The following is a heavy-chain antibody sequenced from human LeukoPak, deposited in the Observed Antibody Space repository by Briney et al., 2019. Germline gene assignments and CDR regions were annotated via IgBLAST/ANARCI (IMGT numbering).Heavy chain of an antibody. D-gene: IGHD5-24*01. J-gene: IGHJ4*02. V-gene: IGHV2-5*02. CDR1: GFSLTTSGVG. CDR3: AHTVHTIMTNPAFLDY. CDR2: MYSDNDK. Sequence: SGPTLVNPTQTLTLTCTFSGFSLTTSGVGVGCIRQPPGKALEWLAIMYSDNDKRYSPSLKNRLTITKDTSKNQVVLTMTNMDPVDTATYYCAHTVHTIMTNPAFLDYWGQGTLVTVSS.